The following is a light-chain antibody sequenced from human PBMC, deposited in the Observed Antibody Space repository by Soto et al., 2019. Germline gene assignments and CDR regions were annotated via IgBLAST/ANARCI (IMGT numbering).Light chain of an antibody. CDR3: QQSNNRPPIIT. CDR1: QSVSSY. V-gene: IGKV3-11*01. CDR2: DAS. Sequence: EIVLTQSPVTLSLSPGERATLSCRASQSVSSYLAWYQQKPGQPPRLLIYDASNRATGIPARFSGSGSGTDFTLSISSLEPEDFAIYDCQQSNNRPPIITFGQGTRLEIK. J-gene: IGKJ5*01.